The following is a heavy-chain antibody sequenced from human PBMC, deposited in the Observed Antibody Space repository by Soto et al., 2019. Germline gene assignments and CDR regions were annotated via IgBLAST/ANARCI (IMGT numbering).Heavy chain of an antibody. V-gene: IGHV3-23*01. J-gene: IGHJ4*02. CDR2: ISGSGGST. CDR3: AKDSYGSGSYDY. CDR1: GFTFSSYA. D-gene: IGHD3-10*01. Sequence: EVQLLESGGGLVQPGGSLRLSCAASGFTFSSYAMSWVRQAPGKGLEWVSAISGSGGSTYYADSVKGRFTISRKNPKNPLYLQMNTLRAEDTAVYYCAKDSYGSGSYDYWGQGTLVPVSS.